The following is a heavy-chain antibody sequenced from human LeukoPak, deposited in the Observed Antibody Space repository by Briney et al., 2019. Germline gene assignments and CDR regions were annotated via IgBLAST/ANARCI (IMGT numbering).Heavy chain of an antibody. Sequence: SQTLSLTCVISGDSVSSNSAAWNWFRQSPSRGLEWLGRTYYRSKWYNDYAGSVKSRITINPDIAKNQFSLQLNSVTPEDTAVYYCARVATDARPPYNWFDPWGQGTLVTVSS. CDR3: ARVATDARPPYNWFDP. D-gene: IGHD5-12*01. J-gene: IGHJ5*02. CDR2: TYYRSKWYN. V-gene: IGHV6-1*01. CDR1: GDSVSSNSAA.